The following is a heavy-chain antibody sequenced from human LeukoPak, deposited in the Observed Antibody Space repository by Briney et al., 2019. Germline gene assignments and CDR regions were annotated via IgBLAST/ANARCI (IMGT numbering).Heavy chain of an antibody. Sequence: PGGSLRLSCAASGFTFSSYAMHWVRQAPGKGLEWVAVISYDGSNKYYADSVKGRFTISRDNSKNTLYLQMNSLRAEDTAVYYCAKAPGDYELNYYYGMDVWGQGTTVTVSS. V-gene: IGHV3-30-3*01. CDR3: AKAPGDYELNYYYGMDV. CDR1: GFTFSSYA. D-gene: IGHD4-17*01. CDR2: ISYDGSNK. J-gene: IGHJ6*02.